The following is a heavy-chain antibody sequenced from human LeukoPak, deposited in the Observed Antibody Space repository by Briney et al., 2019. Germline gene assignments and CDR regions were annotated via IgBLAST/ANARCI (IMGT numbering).Heavy chain of an antibody. J-gene: IGHJ5*02. D-gene: IGHD3-10*01. CDR1: GYTLTSYA. CDR2: INAGNGNT. Sequence: ASVKVSCKASGYTLTSYAMHWVRQAPGQRLEWMGWINAGNGNTKYSQKFQGRVTITRDTSASTAYMELSSLRSEDTAVYYCARDPRYYYGSGSYSLGWFDPWGQGTLVTVSS. V-gene: IGHV1-3*01. CDR3: ARDPRYYYGSGSYSLGWFDP.